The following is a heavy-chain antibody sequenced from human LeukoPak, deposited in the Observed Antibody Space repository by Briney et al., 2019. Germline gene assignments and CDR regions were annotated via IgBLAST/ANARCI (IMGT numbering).Heavy chain of an antibody. CDR2: ISSSSSTI. J-gene: IGHJ3*02. CDR3: ARDLMIDAFDI. CDR1: GFSFSDYN. D-gene: IGHD3-22*01. V-gene: IGHV3-48*01. Sequence: GGSLRLSCAASGFSFSDYNMNWVRQAPGKGLEWVSYISSSSSTIYYADSVKGRFTISRDNAKNSLYLQMNSLRAEDTAVYYCARDLMIDAFDIWGQGTMVTVSS.